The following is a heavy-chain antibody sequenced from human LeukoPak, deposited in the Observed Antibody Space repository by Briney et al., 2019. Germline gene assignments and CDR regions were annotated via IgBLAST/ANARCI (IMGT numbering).Heavy chain of an antibody. CDR2: ISSSSSYI. D-gene: IGHD3-3*01. J-gene: IGHJ4*02. CDR1: GFTFSSYS. V-gene: IGHV3-21*01. CDR3: ARASLSHYDFWSGYSFDY. Sequence: GRSLRLSCAASGFTFSSYSMNWVRQAPGKGLEWVSSISSSSSYIYYADSVKGRFTISRDNAKNSLYLQMNSLRAEDTAVYYCARASLSHYDFWSGYSFDYWGQGTLVTVSS.